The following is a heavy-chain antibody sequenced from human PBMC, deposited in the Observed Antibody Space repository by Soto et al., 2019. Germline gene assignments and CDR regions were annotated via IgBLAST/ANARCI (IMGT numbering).Heavy chain of an antibody. V-gene: IGHV4-39*01. CDR3: ATSQKGYNWNYFDH. J-gene: IGHJ4*02. D-gene: IGHD1-20*01. Sequence: SETLSLTCAVSGGSISGSYYYWAWLRQSPEKGPEWIGSVFYTGFTSYNPSLESRVSVSVDTSKSRFSLKLRAVTAADTAVYYWATSQKGYNWNYFDHWGQGARVTVPS. CDR1: GGSISGSYYY. CDR2: VFYTGFT.